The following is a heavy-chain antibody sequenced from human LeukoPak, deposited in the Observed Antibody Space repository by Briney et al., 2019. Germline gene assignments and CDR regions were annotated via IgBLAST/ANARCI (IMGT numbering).Heavy chain of an antibody. Sequence: SETLSLTCAVYGGSFSGYYWSWIRQPPGKGLEWIGEINHSGSTNYNPSLKSRVTISVDTSKNQFSPKLSSVTAADTAVYYCARRPESYFDYWGQGTLVTVSS. CDR2: INHSGST. J-gene: IGHJ4*02. CDR3: ARRPESYFDY. V-gene: IGHV4-34*01. CDR1: GGSFSGYY.